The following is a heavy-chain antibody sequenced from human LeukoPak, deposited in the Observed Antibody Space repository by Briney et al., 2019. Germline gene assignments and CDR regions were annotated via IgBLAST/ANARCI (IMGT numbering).Heavy chain of an antibody. D-gene: IGHD5-12*01. V-gene: IGHV3-23*01. J-gene: IGHJ4*02. CDR2: ICGSGGST. Sequence: GGSLRLSCAASGFTFNSYAMSWVRQAPGKGLEWVSVICGSGGSTYYADSVKGRFTISRDNSKNTLYLQMNSLRAEDTAVYYCAKDRRAEVATILDYWGQGTLVTVSS. CDR1: GFTFNSYA. CDR3: AKDRRAEVATILDY.